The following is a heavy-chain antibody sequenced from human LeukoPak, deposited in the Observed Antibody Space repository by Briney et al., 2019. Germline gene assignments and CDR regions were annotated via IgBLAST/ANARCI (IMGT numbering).Heavy chain of an antibody. CDR3: ARERRPYFDY. Sequence: GGSLRLSCAASGFTFSNYAMHWVRQAPGKGLEWVANIKQDGSGKYYVDSVKGRFTISRDNAKNSLYLQMNSLRAEDTAVYYCARERRPYFDYWGQGTLVTVSS. CDR1: GFTFSNYA. J-gene: IGHJ4*02. V-gene: IGHV3-7*01. CDR2: IKQDGSGK.